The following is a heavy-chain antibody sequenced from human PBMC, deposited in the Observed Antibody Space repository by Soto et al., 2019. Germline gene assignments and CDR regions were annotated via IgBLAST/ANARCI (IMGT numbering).Heavy chain of an antibody. CDR1: GGTFTSYT. D-gene: IGHD2-15*01. Sequence: SVKVSCKASGGTFTSYTVYWVRQAPGQGLEWVGGLIPMFDIANYAEEFRGRVMITADEATNTASMELSSLTSADTAVYYCARSASGELPDYWGQGTLVTVSS. J-gene: IGHJ4*02. V-gene: IGHV1-69*13. CDR3: ARSASGELPDY. CDR2: LIPMFDIA.